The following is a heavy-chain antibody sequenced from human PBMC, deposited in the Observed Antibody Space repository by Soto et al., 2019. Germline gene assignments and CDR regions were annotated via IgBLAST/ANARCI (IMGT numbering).Heavy chain of an antibody. D-gene: IGHD6-19*01. CDR2: INHSGST. CDR1: GGSFSCDY. J-gene: IGHJ4*02. Sequence: AETLSRTCTVYGGSFSCDYWSCIRQPPGKGRELIGEINHSGSTNYNPSLKSRVTISVDTSKKQFSLKLSSVTAADTAVYYRAREVAVDGTVGEYLDNWGQGTLVTVS. CDR3: AREVAVDGTVGEYLDN. V-gene: IGHV4-34*01.